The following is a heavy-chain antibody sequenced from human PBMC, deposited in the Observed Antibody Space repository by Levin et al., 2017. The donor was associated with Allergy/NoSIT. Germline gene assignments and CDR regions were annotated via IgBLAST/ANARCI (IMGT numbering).Heavy chain of an antibody. CDR3: AKDQQYCSGGSCYGDAFDI. J-gene: IGHJ3*02. V-gene: IGHV3-23*01. Sequence: GESLKISCAASGFTFSSYAMSWVRQAPGKGLEWVSAISGSGGSTYYADSVKGRFTISRDNSKNTLYLQMNSLRAEDTAVYYCAKDQQYCSGGSCYGDAFDIWGQGTMVTVSS. CDR1: GFTFSSYA. CDR2: ISGSGGST. D-gene: IGHD2-15*01.